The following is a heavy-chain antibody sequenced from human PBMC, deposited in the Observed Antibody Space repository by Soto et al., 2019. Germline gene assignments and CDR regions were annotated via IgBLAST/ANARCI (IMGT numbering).Heavy chain of an antibody. D-gene: IGHD6-19*01. J-gene: IGHJ3*02. CDR3: AKDRLRAGGLVPIALDAFDT. Sequence: PGGSLRLSCVASGLSISKHGMHWVRQAPGKGLEWVAVISHDGSNKKYVDSVKGRFTISRDNSKNRLYLQMNFLRPEDTAVYYCAKDRLRAGGLVPIALDAFDTWGQGTMVT. CDR1: GLSISKHG. V-gene: IGHV3-30*18. CDR2: ISHDGSNK.